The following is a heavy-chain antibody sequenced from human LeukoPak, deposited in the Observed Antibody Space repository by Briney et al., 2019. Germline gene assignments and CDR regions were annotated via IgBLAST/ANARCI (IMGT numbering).Heavy chain of an antibody. V-gene: IGHV4-31*03. CDR2: IYYSGST. Sequence: SQTLSLTCTVSGGSISSGGYYWSWIRQHPGKGLEWIGYIYYSGSTYYNPSLKSRVTISVDTSKNQFSLKLSSVTVADTAVYYCARGGVVVPAAPWGGNWFDPWGQGTLVTVSS. D-gene: IGHD2-2*01. CDR3: ARGGVVVPAAPWGGNWFDP. CDR1: GGSISSGGYY. J-gene: IGHJ5*02.